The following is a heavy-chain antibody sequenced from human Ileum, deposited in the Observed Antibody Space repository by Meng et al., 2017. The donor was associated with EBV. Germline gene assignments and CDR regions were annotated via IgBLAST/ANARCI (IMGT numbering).Heavy chain of an antibody. CDR3: ARYGRCNGNSFYCFDP. J-gene: IGHJ5*02. CDR1: GGFCNAYY. Sequence: QGRLLPWGTGLFKPLEPLSPPCVVYGGFCNAYYGTWLSQPPGKGVEWIGEIDQSGYTKFNPSLSSRATISPDTANNQFSLRLNSVTAADTALYYCARYGRCNGNSFYCFDPWGQGTLVTVSS. CDR2: IDQSGYT. D-gene: IGHD4-23*01. V-gene: IGHV4-34*01.